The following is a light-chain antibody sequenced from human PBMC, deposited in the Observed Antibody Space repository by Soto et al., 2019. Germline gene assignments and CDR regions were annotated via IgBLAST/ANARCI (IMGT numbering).Light chain of an antibody. J-gene: IGKJ1*01. CDR3: QHYGRSPPWT. V-gene: IGKV3-20*01. CDR2: DAS. CDR1: KSVDFH. Sequence: VLTQSPATLSLSPGKRATLSCRASKSVDFHLAWYQQKPGQAPRLLIYDASVRATGTPDRFSGSGSGTDFTLTISRLEPEDFAVYYCQHYGRSPPWTFGQGTKVDI.